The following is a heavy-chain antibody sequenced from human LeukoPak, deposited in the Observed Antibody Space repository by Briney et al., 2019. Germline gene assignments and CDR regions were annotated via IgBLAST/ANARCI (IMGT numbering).Heavy chain of an antibody. CDR2: ISGSGGST. D-gene: IGHD2-2*01. V-gene: IGHV3-23*01. Sequence: PGGSLRLSCAASGFTFSSYSMSWVRQAPGKGLEWVSGISGSGGSTDYADSVKGRFTISRDNSKNTLYLQMNSLRVEDTAVYYCVKDPGYQVVYCFDYRGQGTLVTVSS. CDR3: VKDPGYQVVYCFDY. CDR1: GFTFSSYS. J-gene: IGHJ4*02.